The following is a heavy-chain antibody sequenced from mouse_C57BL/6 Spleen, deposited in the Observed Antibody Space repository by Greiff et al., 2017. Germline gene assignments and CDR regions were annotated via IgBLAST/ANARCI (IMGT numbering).Heavy chain of an antibody. V-gene: IGHV14-3*01. D-gene: IGHD1-1*01. J-gene: IGHJ4*01. CDR2: IDPANGNT. CDR3: ASYYGSSYDYAMDY. Sequence: VQLQQSVAELVRPGASVKLSCTASGFNIKNTYMHWVKQRPEQGLEWIGRIDPANGNTKYAPKFQGKATITADTYSNTAYLQLSSLTSEDTAFYYCASYYGSSYDYAMDYWGKGTSVTVSS. CDR1: GFNIKNTY.